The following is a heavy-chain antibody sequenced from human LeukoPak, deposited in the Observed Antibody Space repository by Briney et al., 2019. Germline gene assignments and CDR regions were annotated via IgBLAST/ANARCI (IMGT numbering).Heavy chain of an antibody. Sequence: ASVKVSCKASGYTFTGYYMHWVRQAPGQRLEWMGWINAGNGNTKYSQEFQGRVTITRDTSASTAYMELSSLRSEDMAVYYCARGPLARGAVAGPLDYWGQGTLVTVSS. CDR2: INAGNGNT. D-gene: IGHD6-19*01. CDR3: ARGPLARGAVAGPLDY. J-gene: IGHJ4*02. CDR1: GYTFTGYY. V-gene: IGHV1-3*03.